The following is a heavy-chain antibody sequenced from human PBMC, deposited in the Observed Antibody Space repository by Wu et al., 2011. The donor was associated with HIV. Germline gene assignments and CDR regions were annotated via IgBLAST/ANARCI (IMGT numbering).Heavy chain of an antibody. D-gene: IGHD3-10*01. Sequence: QVQLVQSGAEVKKPGGLSEGLLQGFWLHLYQLWYQLGATGPWTRLEWMGWISAYNGNTNYAQKLQGRVTMTTDTSTSTAYMELRSLRSDDTAVYYCARAQRAPLWFGELSWFDPWGQGTLVTVSS. CDR1: LHLYQLW. V-gene: IGHV1-18*01. CDR3: ARAQRAPLWFGELSWFDP. J-gene: IGHJ5*02. CDR2: ISAYNGNT.